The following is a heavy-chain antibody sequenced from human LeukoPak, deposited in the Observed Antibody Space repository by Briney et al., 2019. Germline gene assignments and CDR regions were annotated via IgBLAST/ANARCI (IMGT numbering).Heavy chain of an antibody. Sequence: GGSLRLSCAASGFTFSSYGMSWVRQAPGKGLEWVSAISGSGGSTYYADSVKGRFTISRDNSKNTLYLQMNSLRAEDTAVYYCAKDVLLWFGELFLDAFDIWGQGTMVTVSS. CDR3: AKDVLLWFGELFLDAFDI. V-gene: IGHV3-23*01. D-gene: IGHD3-10*01. J-gene: IGHJ3*02. CDR2: ISGSGGST. CDR1: GFTFSSYG.